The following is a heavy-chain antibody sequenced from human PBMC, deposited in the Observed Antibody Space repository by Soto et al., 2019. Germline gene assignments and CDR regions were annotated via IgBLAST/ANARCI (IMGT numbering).Heavy chain of an antibody. V-gene: IGHV1-69*02. D-gene: IGHD6-13*01. Sequence: QVQLVQSGAEVKKPGSSVKVSCKASEGTFSTYTIIWVRQAPGQGLEWMERIPPMLDITNSAQRFQGRVTITADKSTSTAYLELSSLRSEATAVYYCTLGSWSAETFDIWGRGTRVTVSS. J-gene: IGHJ3*02. CDR2: IPPMLDIT. CDR3: TLGSWSAETFDI. CDR1: EGTFSTYT.